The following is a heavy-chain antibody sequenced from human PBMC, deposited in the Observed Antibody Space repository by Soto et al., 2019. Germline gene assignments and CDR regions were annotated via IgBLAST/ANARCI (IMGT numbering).Heavy chain of an antibody. J-gene: IGHJ5*02. CDR2: IRGSGHIT. CDR3: AKSLRTTVTTGFWFDP. V-gene: IGHV3-23*01. D-gene: IGHD4-17*01. CDR1: GFTISTYA. Sequence: EVQLLESGGGLVQPGGSLRLSCAASGFTISTYAMSWVRQAPGKGLEWVSGIRGSGHITYYADSVKGRFTISRDISKNTLYLQMSSLRAEDTAVYHCAKSLRTTVTTGFWFDPWGQVTLVTVSS.